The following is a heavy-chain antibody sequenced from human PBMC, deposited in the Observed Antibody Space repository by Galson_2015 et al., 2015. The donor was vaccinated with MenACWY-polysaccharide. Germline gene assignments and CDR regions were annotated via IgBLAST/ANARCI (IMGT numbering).Heavy chain of an antibody. CDR1: GFTVSGNY. CDR2: IYSGANI. D-gene: IGHD6-13*01. Sequence: SLRLSCAAPGFTVSGNYMNWVRQAPGKGLEWVSVIYSGANIYYADSVKGRFTISRRNSKNTLYLQMNSLRADDTAVYYCARALKTSRYSRVYWYFDLWGRGTLVTVSS. V-gene: IGHV3-53*04. J-gene: IGHJ2*01. CDR3: ARALKTSRYSRVYWYFDL.